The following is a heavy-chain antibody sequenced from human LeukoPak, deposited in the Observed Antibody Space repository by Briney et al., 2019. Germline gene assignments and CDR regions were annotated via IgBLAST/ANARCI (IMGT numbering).Heavy chain of an antibody. CDR2: IRYDGSNK. J-gene: IGHJ4*02. V-gene: IGHV3-30*02. Sequence: GGSLRLSCAASGFTFSSYGMHWVRQAPGKGLEWVAFIRYDGSNKYYEDSVKGRFTISRDNSKNTLYLEMNSLRAEDTAVYYCAKDIGSYYDYWGQGILVTVSS. CDR1: GFTFSSYG. CDR3: AKDIGSYYDY. D-gene: IGHD3-10*01.